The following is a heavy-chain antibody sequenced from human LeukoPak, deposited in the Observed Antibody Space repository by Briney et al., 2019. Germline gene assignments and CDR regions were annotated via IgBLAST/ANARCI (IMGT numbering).Heavy chain of an antibody. V-gene: IGHV1-46*01. J-gene: IGHJ5*02. Sequence: GASVKVSCKASGYTFTSYGISWVRQAPGQGLEWMGMINPSGGSTRYAQKFQGRITMTRDTSTSTVYMELSSLRSEDTAVYYCARAYWTNSYSPWGQGTLVTVSS. D-gene: IGHD4-11*01. CDR2: INPSGGST. CDR3: ARAYWTNSYSP. CDR1: GYTFTSYG.